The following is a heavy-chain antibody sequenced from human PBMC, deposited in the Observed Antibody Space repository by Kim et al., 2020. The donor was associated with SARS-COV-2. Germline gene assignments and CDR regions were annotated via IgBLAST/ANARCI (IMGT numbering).Heavy chain of an antibody. CDR2: IYPGDSDT. Sequence: GASLKISCKGSGYSFTSYWIGWVRQMPGKGLEWMGIIYPGDSDTRYSPSFQGQVTISADKSISTAYLQWSSLKASDTAMYYCARAYYYDSSGYYYYYYGMDVWGQGTTVTVSS. D-gene: IGHD3-22*01. CDR3: ARAYYYDSSGYYYYYYGMDV. J-gene: IGHJ6*02. CDR1: GYSFTSYW. V-gene: IGHV5-51*01.